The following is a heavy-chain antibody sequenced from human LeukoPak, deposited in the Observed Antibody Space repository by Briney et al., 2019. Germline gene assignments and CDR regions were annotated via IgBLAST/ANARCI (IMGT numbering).Heavy chain of an antibody. CDR3: AREERYCSSTSCFLYFDY. Sequence: ASVKVSCKASGYTFTSYGISWVRQAPGQGLEWMGWISAYNGNTNYAQKPQGRVTMTTDTSTSTAYMELRSLRSEDTAVYYCAREERYCSSTSCFLYFDYWGQGTLVTVSS. D-gene: IGHD2-2*01. CDR1: GYTFTSYG. V-gene: IGHV1-18*01. CDR2: ISAYNGNT. J-gene: IGHJ4*02.